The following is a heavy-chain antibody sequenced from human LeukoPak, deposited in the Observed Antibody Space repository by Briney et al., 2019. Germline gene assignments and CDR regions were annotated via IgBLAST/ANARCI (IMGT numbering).Heavy chain of an antibody. D-gene: IGHD6-13*01. J-gene: IGHJ4*02. Sequence: GGSLRLSCAASGFILRSYAMSWVRQAPGKGLEWGSAISGSGGSTYYADSVRGRFTISRDNSKNTLYVQMNSLRVEDTAVYYCAKGSIAAHDAKTTLDYWGQGTLVTVSS. V-gene: IGHV3-23*01. CDR3: AKGSIAAHDAKTTLDY. CDR1: GFILRSYA. CDR2: ISGSGGST.